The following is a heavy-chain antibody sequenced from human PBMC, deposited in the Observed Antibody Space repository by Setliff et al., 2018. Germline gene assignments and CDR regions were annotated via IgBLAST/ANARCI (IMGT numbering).Heavy chain of an antibody. CDR2: INPSGENT. D-gene: IGHD2-2*01. V-gene: IGHV1-46*03. CDR3: ARAPLMVVVPPDAHRFDP. CDR1: GYTLSHYY. Sequence: ASVKVSCKASGYTLSHYYMHWVRQAPGQGLEWMGLINPSGENTNYAQKFQGRVNMTTDTSTSTAYMELRNLRSDDTALYYCARAPLMVVVPPDAHRFDPWGQGTLVTVSS. J-gene: IGHJ5*02.